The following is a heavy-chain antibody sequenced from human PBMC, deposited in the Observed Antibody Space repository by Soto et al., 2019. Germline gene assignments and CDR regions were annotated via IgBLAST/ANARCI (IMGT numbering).Heavy chain of an antibody. Sequence: GASVKVSCKASGYTFTSYDINWVRQATGQGLEWMGWMNPNSGSTGYAQKFRGRVTMTRNTSISTAYMELSSLRSEDTAVYYCASADSPFSGGSGSYHWGFDWGQGTLVTVSS. CDR1: GYTFTSYD. CDR3: ASADSPFSGGSGSYHWGFD. V-gene: IGHV1-8*01. J-gene: IGHJ4*02. CDR2: MNPNSGST. D-gene: IGHD3-10*01.